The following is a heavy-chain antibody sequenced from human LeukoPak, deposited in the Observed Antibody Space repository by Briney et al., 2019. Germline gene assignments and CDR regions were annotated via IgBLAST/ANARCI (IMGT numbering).Heavy chain of an antibody. CDR2: VNADNSNT. D-gene: IGHD2-2*01. Sequence: ASVKVSCKASGFPFTSHAIHWVRQAPGQRLEWMGWVNADNSNTKYSQEFQGRVTITADKSTSTAYMELSSLRSEDTAVYYCARGPPTIVVVPAAIGYFQHWGQGTLVTVSS. J-gene: IGHJ1*01. CDR3: ARGPPTIVVVPAAIGYFQH. V-gene: IGHV1-3*03. CDR1: GFPFTSHA.